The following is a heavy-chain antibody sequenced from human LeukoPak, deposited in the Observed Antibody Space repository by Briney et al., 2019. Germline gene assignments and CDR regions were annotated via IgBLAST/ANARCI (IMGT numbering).Heavy chain of an antibody. Sequence: GGSLRLSCAASGFTFSTYTMNWVRQTPGKGLEWVSSISSSDSYIYYADSVKGRFTISRDNAKNSVYLQMNSLKTEDTALYYCASPRYGGYVYWGQGTVVTVSS. J-gene: IGHJ4*02. D-gene: IGHD5-12*01. CDR2: ISSSDSYI. CDR3: ASPRYGGYVY. CDR1: GFTFSTYT. V-gene: IGHV3-21*04.